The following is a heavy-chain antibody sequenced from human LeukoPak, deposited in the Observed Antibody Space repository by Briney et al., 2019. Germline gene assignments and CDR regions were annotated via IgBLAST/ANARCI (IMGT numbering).Heavy chain of an antibody. CDR1: GGSISTTNW. V-gene: IGHV4-4*02. J-gene: IGHJ4*02. CDR3: SRENGAFSPFGY. Sequence: KASGTLSLTCGVSGGSISTTNWWSWVRQPPGQGLEWIGEISLTGLTHYNPSLESRVTVSLDKSKNQLSLNLTSVTAADTAVYYCSRENGAFSPFGYWGQGTLVTVSS. D-gene: IGHD2-8*01. CDR2: ISLTGLT.